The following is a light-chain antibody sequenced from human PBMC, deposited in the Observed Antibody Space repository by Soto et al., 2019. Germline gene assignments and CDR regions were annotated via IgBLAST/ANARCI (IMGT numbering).Light chain of an antibody. CDR3: CSNAVTSYR. Sequence: SARTQPASVSGSPGQSITIACTGTSSDVGSYNLVSWYQQHPGKAPKPMIYEGSKRPSGVSNRFSGSKSGNTASLTTSGLQFVYEAHYSCCSNAVTSYRLGTARNVT. CDR2: EGS. J-gene: IGLJ1*01. CDR1: SSDVGSYNL. V-gene: IGLV2-23*01.